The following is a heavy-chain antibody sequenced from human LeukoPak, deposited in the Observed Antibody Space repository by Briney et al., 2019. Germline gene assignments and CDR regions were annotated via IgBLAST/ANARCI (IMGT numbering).Heavy chain of an antibody. D-gene: IGHD3-22*01. Sequence: GGSLRLSCAASGFTFSIYWKHWVRQAQGKGLVWVSRIDNAGSITTYADSVKGRFTISRDNAENTLYLQMNSLRVEDTAVYYCVRSAFHAGSGNYYDYWGQGTLVTVSS. CDR2: IDNAGSIT. CDR1: GFTFSIYW. J-gene: IGHJ4*02. V-gene: IGHV3-74*03. CDR3: VRSAFHAGSGNYYDY.